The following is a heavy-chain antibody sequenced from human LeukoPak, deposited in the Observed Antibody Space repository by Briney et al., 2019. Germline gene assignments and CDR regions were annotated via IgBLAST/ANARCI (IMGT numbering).Heavy chain of an antibody. J-gene: IGHJ4*02. CDR2: ISYDGSNK. Sequence: GGSLRLSCAASGFTFSSYAMHWVRQAPGKGLEWVAVISYDGSNKYYADSVKGRFTISRDNSKNTLYLQMNSLRAEDTAVYYCARDYYDSSGYYSYYFDYWGQGTLVTVSS. CDR1: GFTFSSYA. CDR3: ARDYYDSSGYYSYYFDY. V-gene: IGHV3-30-3*01. D-gene: IGHD3-22*01.